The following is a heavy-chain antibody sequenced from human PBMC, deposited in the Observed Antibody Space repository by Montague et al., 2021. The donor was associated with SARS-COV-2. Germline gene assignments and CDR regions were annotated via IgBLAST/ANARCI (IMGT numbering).Heavy chain of an antibody. CDR3: SRGYNYGPFNL. J-gene: IGHJ4*02. CDR2: INRNGDTT. V-gene: IGHV3-20*04. CDR1: GFTFDDYG. Sequence: SLRLSCAASGFTFDDYGMSWVRQAPGKGLEWVSGINRNGDTTDYGDSVKGRFIISRDNVKNSLYLQMNSLIAEDTASYYCSRGYNYGPFNLWGQGTLVTVTS. D-gene: IGHD5-18*01.